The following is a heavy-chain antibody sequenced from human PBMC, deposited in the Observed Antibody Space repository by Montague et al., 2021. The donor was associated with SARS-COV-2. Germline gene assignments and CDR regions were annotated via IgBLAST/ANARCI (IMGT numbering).Heavy chain of an antibody. CDR1: GGSISSGVYY. CDR2: IYYSGST. Sequence: TLSLTCTVSGGSISSGVYYWSWIRQPPGKGLEWIGYIYYSGSTYYNPSLKSRVTISVDTSKNQFSLKLSSVTAADTAVYYCARARITMIVVVNAFDIWGQGTMVTVSS. CDR3: ARARITMIVVVNAFDI. J-gene: IGHJ3*02. V-gene: IGHV4-31*03. D-gene: IGHD3-22*01.